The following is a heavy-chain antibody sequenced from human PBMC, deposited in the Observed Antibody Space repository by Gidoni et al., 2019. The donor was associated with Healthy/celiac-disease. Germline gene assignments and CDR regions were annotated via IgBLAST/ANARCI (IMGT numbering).Heavy chain of an antibody. CDR1: GFTVSSNS. Sequence: EVQLVESGGGLVQPGGSLRLSCAASGFTVSSNSMSWVRQAPGKGREWVSVIYSGGSTYYADSVKGRFTISRHNSKNTLYLQMNSLRAEDTAVYYCARSHDYGDYQGAFDIWGQGTMVTVSS. D-gene: IGHD4-17*01. J-gene: IGHJ3*02. CDR3: ARSHDYGDYQGAFDI. CDR2: IYSGGST. V-gene: IGHV3-53*04.